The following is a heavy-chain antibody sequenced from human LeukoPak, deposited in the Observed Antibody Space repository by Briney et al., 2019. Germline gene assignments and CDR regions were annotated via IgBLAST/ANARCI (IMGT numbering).Heavy chain of an antibody. V-gene: IGHV1-46*01. CDR3: ARDSNNWSVDY. D-gene: IGHD6-13*01. CDR2: ISPSGGST. J-gene: IGHJ4*02. CDR1: GYTFSSYF. Sequence: ASVKVSCKASGYTFSSYFMHWVRQAPGQGLEWMGIISPSGGSTTYAQKSQGRITMTRDTSTSTDYMDLSSLTSEDTAVYYCARDSNNWSVDYWGQGTLVTVSS.